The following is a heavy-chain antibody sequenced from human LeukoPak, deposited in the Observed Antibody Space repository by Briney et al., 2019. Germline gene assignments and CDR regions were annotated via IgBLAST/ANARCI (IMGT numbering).Heavy chain of an antibody. J-gene: IGHJ6*02. Sequence: ASVKVSCKASGYTFTSYAMHWVRQAPGRRLEWMGWINAGNGNTKYSQKFQGRVTITRDTSASTAYMELSSLRSEDTAVYYCARTSEGYDILTGYYSDYYYGTDVWGQGTTVTVSS. V-gene: IGHV1-3*01. CDR2: INAGNGNT. CDR3: ARTSEGYDILTGYYSDYYYGTDV. CDR1: GYTFTSYA. D-gene: IGHD3-9*01.